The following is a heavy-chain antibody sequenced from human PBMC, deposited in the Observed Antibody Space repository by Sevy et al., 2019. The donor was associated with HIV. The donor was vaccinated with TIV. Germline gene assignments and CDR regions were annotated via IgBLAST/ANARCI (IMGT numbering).Heavy chain of an antibody. CDR1: GCTFISYA. CDR2: ISAYNGNT. V-gene: IGHV1-18*01. CDR3: ARSYGSGNYYGY. Sequence: ASVKVSCKASGCTFISYAINWVRQAPGQGLEWMGWISAYNGNTNYALKLQGRVTMTTDTSSSTAYMELRSLRSDDTAVYYCARSYGSGNYYGYWGQGTLVTVSS. D-gene: IGHD3-10*01. J-gene: IGHJ4*02.